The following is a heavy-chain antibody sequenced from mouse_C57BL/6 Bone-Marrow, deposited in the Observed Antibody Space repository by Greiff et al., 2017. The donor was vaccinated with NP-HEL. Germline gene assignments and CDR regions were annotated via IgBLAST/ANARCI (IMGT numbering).Heavy chain of an antibody. CDR1: VFSLTSYG. Sequence: VQLQQSGPGLVQPSQSLSITCTVSVFSLTSYGVHWVRQSPGKGLEWLGVIWSGGSTDYNAAFISRLSISKDNSKSQVFFKMNSLQSDDTAIYYCARDYSNYVRYFDVWGTGTTVTVSS. J-gene: IGHJ1*03. CDR3: ARDYSNYVRYFDV. CDR2: IWSGGST. D-gene: IGHD2-5*01. V-gene: IGHV2-2*01.